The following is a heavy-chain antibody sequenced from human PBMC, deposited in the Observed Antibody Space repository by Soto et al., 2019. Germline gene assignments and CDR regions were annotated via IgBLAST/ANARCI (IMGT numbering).Heavy chain of an antibody. CDR3: ASAASSGTSLWVSYFDY. V-gene: IGHV4-59*01. CDR2: IHYSGST. J-gene: IGHJ4*02. D-gene: IGHD1-26*01. Sequence: SETLSLTCTVSGGSISSYNWIWIRQSPGKGLECIGYIHYSGSTNYNPSLKRRVTISMDRSQNAFSLKVPSVTAADTALYFCASAASSGTSLWVSYFDYWGPGALVTVSS. CDR1: GGSISSYN.